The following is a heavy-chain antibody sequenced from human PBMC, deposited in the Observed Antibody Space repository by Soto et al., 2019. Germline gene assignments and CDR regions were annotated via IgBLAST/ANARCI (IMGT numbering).Heavy chain of an antibody. CDR1: GFTFSSYA. V-gene: IGHV3-30-3*01. Sequence: QVPLVESGGGVVQPGRSLRLSCAASGFTFSSYAMHWVRQAPGKGLEWVAVISYDGSNKYYADSVKGRFTTSRDDSKNTLYLQMNSLRAEDTAVHYCAGVWDGALDYWGQGTLVTVSS. J-gene: IGHJ4*02. CDR2: ISYDGSNK. CDR3: AGVWDGALDY. D-gene: IGHD4-17*01.